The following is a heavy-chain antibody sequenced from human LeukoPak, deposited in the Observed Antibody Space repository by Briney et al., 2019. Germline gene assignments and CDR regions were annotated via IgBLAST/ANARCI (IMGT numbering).Heavy chain of an antibody. CDR3: ASSLGTGLPSYYYMDV. Sequence: GASVKVSCKASGYTFSSYGISWVRQAPGQGLEWMGGIIPIFGTANYAQKFQGRVTITTDESTSTAYMELSSLRSEDTAVYYCASSLGTGLPSYYYMDVWGKGTTVTVSS. D-gene: IGHD3/OR15-3a*01. CDR2: IIPIFGTA. CDR1: GYTFSSYG. V-gene: IGHV1-69*05. J-gene: IGHJ6*03.